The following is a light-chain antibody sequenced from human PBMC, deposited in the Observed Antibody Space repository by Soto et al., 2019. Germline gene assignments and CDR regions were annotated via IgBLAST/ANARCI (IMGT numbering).Light chain of an antibody. CDR2: DAS. Sequence: IVLTQSPATLSLSPGERAKLYCRASQSVSSYLAWYQQKPGQAARLLIYDASNRATGIPARFSGSGSGTDFTLTISSLEPEDFAVYYCQQRSNWPTFGQGARLEI. V-gene: IGKV3-11*01. CDR1: QSVSSY. CDR3: QQRSNWPT. J-gene: IGKJ5*01.